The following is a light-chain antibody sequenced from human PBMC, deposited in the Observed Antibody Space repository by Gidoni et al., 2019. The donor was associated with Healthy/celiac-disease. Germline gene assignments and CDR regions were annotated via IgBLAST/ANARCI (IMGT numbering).Light chain of an antibody. CDR1: SSDVGGYNY. CDR2: EVS. Sequence: QPAPTQPPSASGSPGPSVTISCTGSSSDVGGYNYVSWYQQHPGKAPELMIYEVSKRPSGVPDRFSGSKSGNTASLTVSGLQAEDEADYYCSSYAGSNNHVVFGGGTKLTVL. V-gene: IGLV2-8*01. J-gene: IGLJ2*01. CDR3: SSYAGSNNHVV.